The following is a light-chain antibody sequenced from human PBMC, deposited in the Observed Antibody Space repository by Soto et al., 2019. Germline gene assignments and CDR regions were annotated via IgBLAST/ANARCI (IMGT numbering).Light chain of an antibody. CDR3: QQTYSTPPT. J-gene: IGKJ4*01. CDR2: GAS. CDR1: HSISTY. V-gene: IGKV1-39*01. Sequence: DIQMTQSPSSLSASVGDRVTITCRASHSISTYLNWYQHKPGEAPKLLIYGASNLQSGVPSRFSGSGSRTDSTLTISSLQPEDFANYCCQQTYSTPPTFGGGTKVEIK.